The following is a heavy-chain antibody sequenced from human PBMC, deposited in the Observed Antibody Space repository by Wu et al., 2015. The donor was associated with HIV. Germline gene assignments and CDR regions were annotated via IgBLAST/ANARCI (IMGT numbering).Heavy chain of an antibody. J-gene: IGHJ3*02. Sequence: QVQLVQSGPEVKKPGSSVKVSCQTLGGTFATYAITWLRQAPGQGLEWMGWINPNSGGTNYAQKFHGRVTLTRDTSIGTAYMELSRLTSDDTAVYYCATRIGGTMEAFNMWGQGTLVTVSS. CDR2: INPNSGGT. V-gene: IGHV1-2*02. D-gene: IGHD2/OR15-2a*01. CDR3: ATRIGGTMEAFNM. CDR1: GGTFATYA.